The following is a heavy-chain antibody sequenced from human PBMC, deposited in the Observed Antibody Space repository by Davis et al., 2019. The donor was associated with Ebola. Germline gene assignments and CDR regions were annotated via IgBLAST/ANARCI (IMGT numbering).Heavy chain of an antibody. CDR2: ISASGGST. D-gene: IGHD1-14*01. CDR1: GFTFSSYA. V-gene: IGHV3-23*01. CDR3: ATGTPGADVHAFDI. Sequence: GESLKISCAASGFTFSSYAMSWVRQAPGKGLEWVSAISASGGSTYYADSVKGRFTISRDNSKNTLYLQMNSLKTEDTAVYYCATGTPGADVHAFDIWGQGTMVAVSS. J-gene: IGHJ3*02.